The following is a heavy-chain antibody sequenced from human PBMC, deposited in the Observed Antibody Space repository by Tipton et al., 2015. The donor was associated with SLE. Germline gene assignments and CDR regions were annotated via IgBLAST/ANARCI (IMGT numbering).Heavy chain of an antibody. CDR2: INHSGIT. CDR3: ATSISSTWWGGAAFEI. CDR1: GGSFSGYY. D-gene: IGHD6-13*01. Sequence: TLSLTCAVYGGSFSGYYWSWIRQPPGKGLEWIGEINHSGITNYKPSLKSRLTTSVDTSKNQFSLKLNSVTAADTAVYYCATSISSTWWGGAAFEIWGQGTMVTVSS. V-gene: IGHV4-34*01. J-gene: IGHJ3*02.